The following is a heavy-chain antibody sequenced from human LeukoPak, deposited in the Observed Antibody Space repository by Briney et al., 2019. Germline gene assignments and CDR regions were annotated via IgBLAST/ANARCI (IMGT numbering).Heavy chain of an antibody. Sequence: SETLSLTCAVYGGSFSGYYWSWIRQPPGKGLVWIGEINHSGSTNYNPSLKSRVTISVDTSKNQFSLKLSSVTAADTAVYYCARGSIAARHFDYWGQGTLVTVSS. CDR1: GGSFSGYY. CDR3: ARGSIAARHFDY. CDR2: INHSGST. D-gene: IGHD6-6*01. J-gene: IGHJ4*02. V-gene: IGHV4-34*01.